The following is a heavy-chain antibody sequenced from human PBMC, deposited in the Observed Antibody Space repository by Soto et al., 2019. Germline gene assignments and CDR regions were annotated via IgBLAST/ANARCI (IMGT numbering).Heavy chain of an antibody. CDR3: TSTDYSNYYYYYGMDV. CDR2: IRSKANSYAT. D-gene: IGHD4-4*01. Sequence: LSLTCAASGFTFSGSAMHWVRQASGKGLEWVGRIRSKANSYATAYAASVKGRFTISRDDSKNTAYLQMNSLKTEDTAVYYCTSTDYSNYYYYYGMDVWGQGTTVTVSS. J-gene: IGHJ6*02. V-gene: IGHV3-73*01. CDR1: GFTFSGSA.